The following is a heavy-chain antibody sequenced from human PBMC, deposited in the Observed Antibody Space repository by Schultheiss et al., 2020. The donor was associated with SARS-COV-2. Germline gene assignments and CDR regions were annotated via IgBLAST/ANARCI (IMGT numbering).Heavy chain of an antibody. J-gene: IGHJ6*02. V-gene: IGHV4-59*01. Sequence: SETLSLTCTVSGGSISSYYWSWIRQPPGKGLEWIGYIYYSGSTYYNPSLKSRVTTSVDTSKNQFSLKLSSVTAADTAMYYCARAEGATYSNGWYKYNYGMDVWGQGTTVTVSS. CDR3: ARAEGATYSNGWYKYNYGMDV. CDR2: IYYSGST. D-gene: IGHD6-19*01. CDR1: GGSISSYY.